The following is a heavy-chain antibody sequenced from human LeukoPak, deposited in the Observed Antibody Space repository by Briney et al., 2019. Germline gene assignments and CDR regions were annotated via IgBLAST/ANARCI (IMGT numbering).Heavy chain of an antibody. CDR3: AHEAGYSSSRDAFDI. CDR1: GFTFDDYA. CDR2: ISWNSGSI. D-gene: IGHD6-13*01. V-gene: IGHV3-9*01. J-gene: IGHJ3*02. Sequence: SLKISCAASGFTFDDYAMHWVRQAPGKGLEWVSGISWNSGSIGYADSVKGRFTISRDNAKNSLYLQMNSLRAEDTALYYCAHEAGYSSSRDAFDIWGQGTMVTVSS.